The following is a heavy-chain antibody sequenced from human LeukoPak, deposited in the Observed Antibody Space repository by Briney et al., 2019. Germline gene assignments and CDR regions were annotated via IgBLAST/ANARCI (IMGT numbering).Heavy chain of an antibody. D-gene: IGHD4-11*01. CDR2: IYYSGST. CDR1: GASISIGFYY. J-gene: IGHJ4*02. Sequence: PSETLSLTCTVSGASISIGFYYWSWIRQHPGEGLEWIGYIYYSGSTYYNPSLKRRVTMSVDTSKNQFSLKLSSVTAADTAVYYCARGPYRNSFDYWGQGTLVTVSS. CDR3: ARGPYRNSFDY. V-gene: IGHV4-31*03.